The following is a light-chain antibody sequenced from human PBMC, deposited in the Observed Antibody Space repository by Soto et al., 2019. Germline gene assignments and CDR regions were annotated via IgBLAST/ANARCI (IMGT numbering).Light chain of an antibody. CDR3: QQYNDWPRT. J-gene: IGKJ1*01. Sequence: EIVMTQSPATLSVSPGEGATLSCRASQTVNSNLAWYQQRPGQAPRLLISGASARATGIPARFSGSGSGTEFTLTISSLQSEDFAVYYCQQYNDWPRTFGQGTRVEIK. V-gene: IGKV3-15*01. CDR1: QTVNSN. CDR2: GAS.